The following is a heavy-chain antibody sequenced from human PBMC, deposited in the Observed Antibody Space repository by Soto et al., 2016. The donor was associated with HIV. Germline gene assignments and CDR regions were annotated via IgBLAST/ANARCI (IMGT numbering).Heavy chain of an antibody. D-gene: IGHD3-16*01. V-gene: IGHV3-20*04. Sequence: EVQLVESGGGVVRPGGSLRLSCAASGFTFDDDDMSWVRQAPGKGLEWVSGTNWNGGSTGYADSVKGRFTISRDNAKNSLYLQMNSLRAEDTALYYCARGRGTYPTTRAFDIWGQGTMVTVSS. CDR2: TNWNGGST. CDR3: ARGRGTYPTTRAFDI. J-gene: IGHJ3*02. CDR1: GFTFDDDD.